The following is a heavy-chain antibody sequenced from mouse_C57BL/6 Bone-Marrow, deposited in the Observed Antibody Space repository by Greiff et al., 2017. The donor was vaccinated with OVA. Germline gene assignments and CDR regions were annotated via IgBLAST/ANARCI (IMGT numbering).Heavy chain of an antibody. CDR1: GYTFTSYW. CDR3: ARGGYDYLGDY. J-gene: IGHJ2*01. Sequence: VQLQQPGAELVRPGSSVKLSCKASGYTFTSYWMHWVKQRPIQGLEWIGNIDPSDSETHYNQKFKDKATLTVDKSSSTAYMQLSSLTSEDSAVYYRARGGYDYLGDYWGQGTTLTVSS. D-gene: IGHD2-4*01. V-gene: IGHV1-52*01. CDR2: IDPSDSET.